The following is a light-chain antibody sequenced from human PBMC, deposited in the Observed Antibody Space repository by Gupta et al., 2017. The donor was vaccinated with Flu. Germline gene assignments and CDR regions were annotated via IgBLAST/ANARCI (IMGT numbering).Light chain of an antibody. CDR3: LQDKTSPYT. Sequence: ATLSVSPGETVTLSCRAAETINNNFFVWYQQQRGQAPRVLIYGTSKRAPGIPDRFSGGGSGTXFTLTIXRLEPEDCGWYYCLQDKTSPYTFGXGTKLEIK. CDR1: ETINNNF. CDR2: GTS. V-gene: IGKV3-20*01. J-gene: IGKJ2*01.